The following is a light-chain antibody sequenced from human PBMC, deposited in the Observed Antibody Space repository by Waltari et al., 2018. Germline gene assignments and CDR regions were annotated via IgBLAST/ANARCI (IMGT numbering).Light chain of an antibody. CDR1: QSVSRN. CDR3: YTSRT. J-gene: IGKJ2*02. V-gene: IGKV3-11*01. Sequence: IVLTQSPATLSLSPGERATLSCRASQSVSRNLAWYQQRPGQAPRLLFYDASNRATGVPPRFSASGSWTDFTLTISSLEPEDFALYYCYTSRTFGQGTKLEIK. CDR2: DAS.